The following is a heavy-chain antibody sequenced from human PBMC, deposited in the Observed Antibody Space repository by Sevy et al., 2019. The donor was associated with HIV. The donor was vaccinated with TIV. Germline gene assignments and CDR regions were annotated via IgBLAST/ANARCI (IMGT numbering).Heavy chain of an antibody. CDR2: IYYSGST. V-gene: IGHV4-59*08. D-gene: IGHD6-19*01. J-gene: IGHJ4*02. Sequence: TESLSLTCTVSGGSIRSYYWSWIRQPPGKGLEWIGYIYYSGSTNYNPSLKSRVTITVDTSKNQFSLKPSSVTAADTSVYYCARHAVAIDYWGQGTLVTVSS. CDR1: GGSIRSYY. CDR3: ARHAVAIDY.